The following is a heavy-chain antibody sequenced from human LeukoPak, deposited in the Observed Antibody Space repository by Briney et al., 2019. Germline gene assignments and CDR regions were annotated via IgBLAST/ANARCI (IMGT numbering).Heavy chain of an antibody. CDR3: ARVLDNDWEPFAH. V-gene: IGHV3-30*02. Sequence: GGSLTHSFVASLFTFIGHIPHCVRQAPGKGLEWVAFTSSDGNNKYYTDSVKGGFTISRDNSKNTLYLQMNSLRTEDTAVYFCARVLDNDWEPFAHWGQGTLVTVSS. CDR2: TSSDGNNK. D-gene: IGHD1-26*01. CDR1: LFTFIGHI. J-gene: IGHJ4*02.